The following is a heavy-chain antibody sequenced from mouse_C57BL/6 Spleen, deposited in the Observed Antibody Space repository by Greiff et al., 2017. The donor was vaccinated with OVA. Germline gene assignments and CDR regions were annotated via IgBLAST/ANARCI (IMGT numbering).Heavy chain of an antibody. CDR1: GFTFSDYG. Sequence: EVKVVESGGGLVKPGGSLKLSCAASGFTFSDYGMHWVRQAPEKGLEWVAYISSGSSTIYYADTVKGRFTISRDNAKNTLLLQMTSLRSEDTAMYYCARNWDVDYAMDYWGQGTSVTVSS. J-gene: IGHJ4*01. CDR2: ISSGSSTI. D-gene: IGHD4-1*01. V-gene: IGHV5-17*01. CDR3: ARNWDVDYAMDY.